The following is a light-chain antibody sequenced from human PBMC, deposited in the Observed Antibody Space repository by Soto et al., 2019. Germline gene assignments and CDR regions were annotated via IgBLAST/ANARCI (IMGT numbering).Light chain of an antibody. J-gene: IGKJ1*01. CDR3: QQYGSSPRT. CDR2: DAS. V-gene: IGKV3-20*01. Sequence: ENVLTQSPGTLSWSPGERATLSCRASQSVSSSYLAWYQQKPGQAPRLLIYDASSRATGIPDRFSGSGSGTDFTLTISRLEPEDFAVYFCQQYGSSPRTFGQGTKVEIK. CDR1: QSVSSSY.